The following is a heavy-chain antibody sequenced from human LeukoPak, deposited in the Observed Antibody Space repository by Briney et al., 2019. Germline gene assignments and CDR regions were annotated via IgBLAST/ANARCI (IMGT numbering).Heavy chain of an antibody. D-gene: IGHD4-17*01. CDR1: GFIFSSYA. J-gene: IGHJ4*02. CDR2: TRGSGGGT. V-gene: IGHV3-23*01. Sequence: QPGGSLRLSCASSGFIFSSYALSWVRQAPGKGLEWVSTTRGSGGGTNYADSVKGRFTISRDNSKNTLFLQMSRLRVEDTAVYYCAKDSSVPYGITEWGQGTLVTVSS. CDR3: AKDSSVPYGITE.